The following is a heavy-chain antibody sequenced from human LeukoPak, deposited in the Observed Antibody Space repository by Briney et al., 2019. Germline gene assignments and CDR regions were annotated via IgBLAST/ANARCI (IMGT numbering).Heavy chain of an antibody. CDR3: AKDLTMVRGVIFE. D-gene: IGHD3-10*01. CDR2: ISGGDGSTYYA. CDR1: GFTFSSYA. V-gene: IGHV3-23*01. Sequence: PGGSLRIFCSASGFTFSSYAMTWVRQAPGKELEWGSSISGGDGSTYYAYYADSVKGRFDISRDNSKNTLFLQMNSLRAEDTAIYYCAKDLTMVRGVIFEWGQGTLVTVSS. J-gene: IGHJ4*02.